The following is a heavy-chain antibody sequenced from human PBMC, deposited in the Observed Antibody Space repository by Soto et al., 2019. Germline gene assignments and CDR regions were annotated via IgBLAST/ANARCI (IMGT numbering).Heavy chain of an antibody. CDR3: AKVAYSSGCDGFDY. CDR2: LSGSGGST. Sequence: GGSLRLSCAGSGFTFNNYAMSWVRQAPGKGLEWVSSLSGSGGSTYYADSVKGRFTISRDNSKNTLYLQMNSLRAEDTAVYYCAKVAYSSGCDGFDYWGQGTLVTVSS. CDR1: GFTFNNYA. D-gene: IGHD6-19*01. J-gene: IGHJ4*02. V-gene: IGHV3-23*01.